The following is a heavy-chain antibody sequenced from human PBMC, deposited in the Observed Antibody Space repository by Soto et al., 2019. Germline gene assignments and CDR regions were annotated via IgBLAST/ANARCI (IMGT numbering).Heavy chain of an antibody. V-gene: IGHV3-66*01. D-gene: IGHD3-10*01. CDR1: GFTVSSNY. Sequence: EVQLVESGGGLVQPGGSLRLSCAASGFTVSSNYMSWVRQVPGKGLEWVSAIYSGGSTYYADSVKGRFTISRDNSKNTVYLQMNSLRNEDTAVYYCARAPPVDSGKLRLDYWGQGTLVTVSS. J-gene: IGHJ4*02. CDR2: IYSGGST. CDR3: ARAPPVDSGKLRLDY.